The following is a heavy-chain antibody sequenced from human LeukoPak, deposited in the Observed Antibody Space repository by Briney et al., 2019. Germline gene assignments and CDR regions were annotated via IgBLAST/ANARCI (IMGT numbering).Heavy chain of an antibody. CDR2: ISAYNGNT. Sequence: GASVTVSCKASGYTFTSYGISWVRQAPGQGLEWMGWISAYNGNTNYAQKLQGRVTMTTDTSTSTAYMELRSLRSDDTAVYYCARAYIAARLASYNWFDPWGQGTLVTVSS. CDR3: ARAYIAARLASYNWFDP. V-gene: IGHV1-18*01. J-gene: IGHJ5*02. CDR1: GYTFTSYG. D-gene: IGHD6-6*01.